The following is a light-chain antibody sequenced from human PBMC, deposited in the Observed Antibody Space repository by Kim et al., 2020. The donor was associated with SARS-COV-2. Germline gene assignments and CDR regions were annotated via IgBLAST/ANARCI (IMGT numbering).Light chain of an antibody. Sequence: SIDMSCTGTSSYLGSSNYVSWYQHHPSKAPKLMIYDVSKRPSGVFNRFSGSKSGNTASLTISGLQAEDEADYYRNSFTTGNTFPYVFGIGTKVTVL. J-gene: IGLJ1*01. CDR2: DVS. CDR3: NSFTTGNTFPYV. V-gene: IGLV2-14*03. CDR1: SSYLGSSNY.